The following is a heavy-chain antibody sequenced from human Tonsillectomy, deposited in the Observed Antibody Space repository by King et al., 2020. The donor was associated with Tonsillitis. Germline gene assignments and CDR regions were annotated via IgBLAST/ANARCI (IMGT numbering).Heavy chain of an antibody. Sequence: VQLVESGGGLVQPGGSLRLSCAASGFTFSSYAMSWVRQAPGKGLEWVSAISGSGGSTYYADSVKGRFTISRDNSKNTLYLQMNSLRAEDTAVYYCAKAGGQSNTMISDAFDIWGQGTMVTVSS. V-gene: IGHV3-23*04. J-gene: IGHJ3*02. CDR2: ISGSGGST. D-gene: IGHD3-22*01. CDR1: GFTFSSYA. CDR3: AKAGGQSNTMISDAFDI.